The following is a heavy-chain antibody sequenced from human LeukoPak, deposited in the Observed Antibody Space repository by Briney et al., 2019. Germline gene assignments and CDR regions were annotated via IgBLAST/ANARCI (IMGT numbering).Heavy chain of an antibody. CDR1: GFTFSSFS. CDR2: IGTSSATT. CDR3: ARGRQGYYSDY. V-gene: IGHV3-48*02. Sequence: GGSLRLSCAASGFTFSSFSMNWVRQAPGKGLEWVSHIGTSSATTSYADSVKGRFTISRDNAKNSLDLQMNSLRDEDTAVYYCARGRQGYYSDYWGQGTLVTVSS. J-gene: IGHJ4*02.